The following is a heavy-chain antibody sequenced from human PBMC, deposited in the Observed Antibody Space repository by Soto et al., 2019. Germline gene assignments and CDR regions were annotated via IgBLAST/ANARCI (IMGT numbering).Heavy chain of an antibody. CDR2: INHSGST. J-gene: IGHJ6*02. CDR3: ARFWSGPNYYNGMAV. V-gene: IGHV4-34*01. D-gene: IGHD3-3*01. CDR1: GGSFSGYY. Sequence: SETLSLTCAVYGGSFSGYYWSWIRQPPGKGLEWIGEINHSGSTNYNPSLKGRVTISVDTSKNQFSLKLSSVTAADTAVYYCARFWSGPNYYNGMAVWGQGTTVTIS.